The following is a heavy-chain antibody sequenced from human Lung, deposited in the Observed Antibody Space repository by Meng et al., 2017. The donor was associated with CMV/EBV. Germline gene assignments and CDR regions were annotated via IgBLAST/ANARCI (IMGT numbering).Heavy chain of an antibody. V-gene: IGHV1-69*10. J-gene: IGHJ6*02. CDR1: GGTFSSYT. D-gene: IGHD2-2*01. Sequence: VKVSCKASGGTFSSYTISWVRQAPGQGLEWMGRIIPILGIANYAQKFQGRVTITADKSTSTAYMELSSLRSEDTAVYYCARDCSSTSCYSPALYGMDVWGQGTTVTVSS. CDR3: ARDCSSTSCYSPALYGMDV. CDR2: IIPILGIA.